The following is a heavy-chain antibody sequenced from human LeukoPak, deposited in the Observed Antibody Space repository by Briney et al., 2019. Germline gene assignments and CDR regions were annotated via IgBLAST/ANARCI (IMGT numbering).Heavy chain of an antibody. V-gene: IGHV3-48*03. CDR1: GLTFSSYD. D-gene: IGHD5-18*01. CDR3: ARQQQQLWYD. Sequence: PGGSLRLSCAASGLTFSSYDRNWVRQAPAKGLEWVSYISSSAGTTYYADSVKGRFTISRDNAKNSLYLQMNSLRAEDTAVYFCARQQQQLWYDWGQGTLVTVSS. J-gene: IGHJ4*02. CDR2: ISSSAGTT.